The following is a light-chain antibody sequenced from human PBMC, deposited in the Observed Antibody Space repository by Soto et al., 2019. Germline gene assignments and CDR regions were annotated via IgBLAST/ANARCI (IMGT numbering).Light chain of an antibody. Sequence: AIQMTQSPSYLSASVGDRVTITCRASQGIRNALAWYQQRPGRAPNLLIYASSNLQTGVPSRFRGSGSGTDFTLTISSLQPEDFATYYCLQDYSYPRTFGQGTKVEV. CDR1: QGIRNA. CDR2: ASS. J-gene: IGKJ1*01. V-gene: IGKV1-6*01. CDR3: LQDYSYPRT.